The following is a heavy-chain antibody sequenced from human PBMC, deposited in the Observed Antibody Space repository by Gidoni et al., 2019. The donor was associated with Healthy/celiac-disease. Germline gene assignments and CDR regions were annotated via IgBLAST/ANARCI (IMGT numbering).Heavy chain of an antibody. CDR3: ARWGRGAVPPHYYYGMDV. D-gene: IGHD3-16*01. J-gene: IGHJ6*02. CDR2: INPNSGGT. V-gene: IGHV1-2*02. Sequence: QVQRVQSGAEVKKPGASVKVSCKASGYTFTGYYKHWVRQAPGQGPEWMAWINPNSGGTNYAQKFQGRVTVTRDSSISTAYMEVTRLRSDDTAVYYCARWGRGAVPPHYYYGMDVWGRGTTVTVS. CDR1: GYTFTGYY.